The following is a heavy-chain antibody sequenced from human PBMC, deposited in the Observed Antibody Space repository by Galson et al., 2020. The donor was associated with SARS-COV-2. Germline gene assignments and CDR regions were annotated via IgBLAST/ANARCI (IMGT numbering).Heavy chain of an antibody. J-gene: IGHJ3*02. CDR2: ISTYSGST. CDR3: ARDGYDSSGYGSWAFDI. CDR1: GYTFTSYS. D-gene: IGHD3-22*01. V-gene: IGHV1-18*01. Sequence: ASVKVSCKASGYTFTSYSLSWVRQAPGQGLEWMGFISTYSGSTSYAQKLQGRVTMSTDTSTSTAYLELRSLRSDDTAVYYCARDGYDSSGYGSWAFDIWGQWTMVTVSS.